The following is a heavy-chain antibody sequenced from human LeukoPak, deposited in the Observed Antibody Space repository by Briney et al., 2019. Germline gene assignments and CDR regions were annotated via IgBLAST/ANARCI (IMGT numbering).Heavy chain of an antibody. CDR1: GGSFSGYY. Sequence: PSETLSLTCAVYGGSFSGYYWSWIRQPPGKGLEWIGEINHSGSTNYNPSLKSRVTISVDTSKNQFSLKLSSVTAADTAVYYCARHRTLLWFGELFGFGYWGQGTLVTVSS. V-gene: IGHV4-34*01. J-gene: IGHJ4*02. CDR2: INHSGST. D-gene: IGHD3-10*01. CDR3: ARHRTLLWFGELFGFGY.